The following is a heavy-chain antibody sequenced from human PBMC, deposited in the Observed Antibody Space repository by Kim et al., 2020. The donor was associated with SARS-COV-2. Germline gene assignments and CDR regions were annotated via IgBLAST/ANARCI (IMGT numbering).Heavy chain of an antibody. J-gene: IGHJ6*02. D-gene: IGHD5-12*01. CDR1: GGSFSGYY. V-gene: IGHV4-34*01. Sequence: SETLSLTCAVYGGSFSGYYWSWIRQPPGKGLEWIGEINHSGSTNYNPSLKSRVTISVDTSKNQFSLKLSSVTAADTAVYYCARDGYSGYDAMGDLYYYGMDVWGQGTTVTVSS. CDR2: INHSGST. CDR3: ARDGYSGYDAMGDLYYYGMDV.